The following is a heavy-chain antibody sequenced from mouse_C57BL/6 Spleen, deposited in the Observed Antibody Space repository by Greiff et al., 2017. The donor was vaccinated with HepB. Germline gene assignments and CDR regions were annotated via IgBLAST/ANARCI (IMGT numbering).Heavy chain of an antibody. J-gene: IGHJ2*01. D-gene: IGHD1-1*01. CDR2: IDPSDSET. Sequence: QVQLKESGAELVRPGSSVKLSCKASGYTFTSYWMHWVKQRPIQGLEWIGNIDPSDSETHYNQKFKDKATLTVDKSSSTAYMQLSSLTSEDSAVYYCARSLYYGSSYYFDYWGQGTTLTVSS. V-gene: IGHV1-52*01. CDR3: ARSLYYGSSYYFDY. CDR1: GYTFTSYW.